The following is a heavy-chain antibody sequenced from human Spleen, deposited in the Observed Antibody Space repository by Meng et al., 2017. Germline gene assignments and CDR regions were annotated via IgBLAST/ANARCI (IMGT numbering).Heavy chain of an antibody. J-gene: IGHJ2*01. CDR1: GGSISTSNW. CDR3: ARVPGGDWYFDL. Sequence: QLRWQESCPRLVTPSGTLSLTCGFSGGSISTSNWWTWVRQPPGKGLEWIGEIYHSGSTNYNPSLKNRVTISVDKSTNQFSLRLSSVTAADTAVYYCARVPGGDWYFDLWGRGTLVTVSS. V-gene: IGHV4-4*02. D-gene: IGHD1-14*01. CDR2: IYHSGST.